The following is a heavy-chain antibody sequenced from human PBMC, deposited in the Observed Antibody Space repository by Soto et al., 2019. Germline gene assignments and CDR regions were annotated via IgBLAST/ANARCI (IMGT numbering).Heavy chain of an antibody. CDR2: ISYDGSNK. CDR3: AKSPTAAHFDY. V-gene: IGHV3-30*18. CDR1: GFTFSSYG. J-gene: IGHJ4*02. Sequence: QVQLVESGGGVVQPGRSLRLSCAASGFTFSSYGMHWVRQAPGKGLEWVAVISYDGSNKYYADSVKGRFTISRDNSKNTLYLQMNNLRAEDTAVYYCAKSPTAAHFDYWGQGTLVTVSS. D-gene: IGHD4-17*01.